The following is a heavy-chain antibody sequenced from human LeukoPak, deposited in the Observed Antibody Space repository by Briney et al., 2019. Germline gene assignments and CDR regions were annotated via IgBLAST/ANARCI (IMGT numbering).Heavy chain of an antibody. Sequence: GGSVRLSCAASGFTFSDHYMSWIRQAPGTGLEWVSYITTSSSHTDSADSVKGRFTISRDDTKDSLFLQMNSLRAEDTAVYYCARGHYGLDVWGQGTTVTVSS. J-gene: IGHJ6*02. V-gene: IGHV3-11*05. CDR1: GFTFSDHY. CDR3: ARGHYGLDV. CDR2: ITTSSSHT.